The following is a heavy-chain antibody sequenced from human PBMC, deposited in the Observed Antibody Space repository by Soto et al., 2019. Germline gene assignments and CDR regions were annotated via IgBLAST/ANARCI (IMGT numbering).Heavy chain of an antibody. CDR3: LGLAY. Sequence: PSETLSLTCTVSGGSISSYYWSWIRQPPGKGLEWIGYIYYSGSTYYNPSLKSRVTISVDTSKNQFSLKLSSVTAADTAVYYCLGLAYWGQGTLVTVSS. V-gene: IGHV4-59*04. J-gene: IGHJ4*02. CDR1: GGSISSYY. CDR2: IYYSGST.